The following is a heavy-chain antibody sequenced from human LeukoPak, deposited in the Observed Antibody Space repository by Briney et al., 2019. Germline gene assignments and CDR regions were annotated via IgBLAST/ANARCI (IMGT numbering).Heavy chain of an antibody. Sequence: TGGSLRLPCAASGFTFSSYAMHWVRQAPGKGLEWVAVISYDGSNKYYADSVKGRFTISRDNSKNTLYLQMNSLRAEDTAVYYCARFNSGWSSYYYYGMDVWGQGTTVTVSS. CDR3: ARFNSGWSSYYYYGMDV. CDR2: ISYDGSNK. V-gene: IGHV3-30-3*01. CDR1: GFTFSSYA. D-gene: IGHD6-19*01. J-gene: IGHJ6*02.